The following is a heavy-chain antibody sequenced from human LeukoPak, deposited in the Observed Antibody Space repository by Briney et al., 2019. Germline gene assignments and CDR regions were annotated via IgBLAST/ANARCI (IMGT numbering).Heavy chain of an antibody. J-gene: IGHJ4*02. CDR2: ISSSSSTI. CDR3: ARDRRSWSGSHGYLDY. V-gene: IGHV3-48*02. Sequence: GGSLRLSCAASGFTFSSYSMNWVRQAPGKGLEWVSYISSSSSTIYYADSVKGRFTISRDNAKNSLYLQMNSLRDEDTAMYYCARDRRSWSGSHGYLDYWRQKTLVTVPS. D-gene: IGHD3-3*01. CDR1: GFTFSSYS.